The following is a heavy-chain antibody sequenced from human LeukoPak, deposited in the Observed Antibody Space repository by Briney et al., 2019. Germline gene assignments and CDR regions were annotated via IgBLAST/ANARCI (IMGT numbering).Heavy chain of an antibody. D-gene: IGHD6-13*01. CDR3: ARAGAGRLRRRYNWFDP. CDR2: IYHSGST. Sequence: SETLSPTCTVSGYPISSGYYWGWIRQPPGKGLEWIGSIYHSGSTYYNPSLKSRVTISVDTSKNQFSLKLSSVTAADTAVYYCARAGAGRLRRRYNWFDPWGQGTLVTVSS. V-gene: IGHV4-38-2*02. CDR1: GYPISSGYY. J-gene: IGHJ5*02.